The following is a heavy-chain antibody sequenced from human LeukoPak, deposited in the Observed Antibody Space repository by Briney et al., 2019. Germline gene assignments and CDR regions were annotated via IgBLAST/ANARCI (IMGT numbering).Heavy chain of an antibody. J-gene: IGHJ3*02. CDR1: GYTFTGYY. CDR2: ISAYNGNT. CDR3: ARDCSSTSCYYAFDI. V-gene: IGHV1-18*04. D-gene: IGHD2-2*01. Sequence: GASVKVSCKASGYTFTGYYMHWVRQAPGQGLEWMGWISAYNGNTNYAQKLQGRVTMTTDTSTSTAYMELRSLRSDDTAVYYCARDCSSTSCYYAFDIWGQGTMVTVSS.